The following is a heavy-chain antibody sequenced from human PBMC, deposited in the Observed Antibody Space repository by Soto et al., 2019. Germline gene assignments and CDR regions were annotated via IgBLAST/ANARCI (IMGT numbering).Heavy chain of an antibody. V-gene: IGHV4-4*02. Sequence: VQLHESGPGLVKASGTLSLTCAVSGDSISNFHWWTWLRQPPGRGLEWIGEIFHSGSATYNPSLKSRVTISADKSTNQFSLNLNSVTAPDTAVYYCARDGGEWLQSGGGGFDPWGPGILVIVSS. D-gene: IGHD3-10*01. CDR2: IFHSGSA. J-gene: IGHJ5*02. CDR1: GDSISNFHW. CDR3: ARDGGEWLQSGGGGFDP.